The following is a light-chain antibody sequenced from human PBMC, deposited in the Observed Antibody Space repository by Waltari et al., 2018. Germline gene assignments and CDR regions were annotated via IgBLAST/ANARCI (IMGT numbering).Light chain of an antibody. CDR1: QSISNW. CDR3: QQYNSYPWT. V-gene: IGKV1-5*01. J-gene: IGKJ1*01. CDR2: DAS. Sequence: DIQMTQSPSTLSASVGDRVTITCRASQSISNWLAWYQQKPGKAPDLLIYDASSLQSGVPSRCSGSGSGTEFTLTISSLQPDDFATYYCQQYNSYPWTFGQGTKVEIK.